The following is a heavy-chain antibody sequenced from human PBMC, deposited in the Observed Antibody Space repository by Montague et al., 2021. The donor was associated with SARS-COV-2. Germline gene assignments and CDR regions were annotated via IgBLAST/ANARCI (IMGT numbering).Heavy chain of an antibody. Sequence: SLSISFSASGFTFGSYWMSWVRQAPGKGLEWVANIKQDESEKSYVDSVKGRFTISRDNAKNSLYLQMHSLRAEDTAVYYCATDQNWAFDCWGQGALVTVSS. CDR1: GFTFGSYW. CDR3: ATDQNWAFDC. J-gene: IGHJ4*02. CDR2: IKQDESEK. D-gene: IGHD7-27*01. V-gene: IGHV3-7*01.